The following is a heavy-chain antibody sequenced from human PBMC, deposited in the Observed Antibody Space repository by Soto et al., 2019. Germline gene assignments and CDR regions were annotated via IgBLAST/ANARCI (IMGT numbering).Heavy chain of an antibody. J-gene: IGHJ5*02. Sequence: EVQLEESEGGLVQPGGSLRLSCAASGFTFSSYSMHWVRQAPGKGLEYVSAISSNGGTTSYANSVKGRFTISRDNSKNMLYLQMGSLRAEDMAVYYCGGYSGNGIWSWGQGTLVTVSS. V-gene: IGHV3-64*01. CDR3: GGYSGNGIWS. D-gene: IGHD1-26*01. CDR1: GFTFSSYS. CDR2: ISSNGGTT.